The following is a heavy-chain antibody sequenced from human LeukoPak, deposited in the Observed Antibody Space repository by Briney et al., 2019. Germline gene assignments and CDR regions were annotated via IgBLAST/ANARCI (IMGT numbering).Heavy chain of an antibody. CDR1: GGSISSGDYY. CDR3: ARVVAYYYYGMDV. V-gene: IGHV4-30-4*01. D-gene: IGHD5-12*01. J-gene: IGHJ6*02. Sequence: SGTLSLTCTVSGGSISSGDYYWSWIRQPPGKGLEWIGYIYYSGSTYYNPSLKSRVTISVDTSKNQFSLKLSSVTAADTAVYYCARVVAYYYYGMDVWGQGTTVTVSS. CDR2: IYYSGST.